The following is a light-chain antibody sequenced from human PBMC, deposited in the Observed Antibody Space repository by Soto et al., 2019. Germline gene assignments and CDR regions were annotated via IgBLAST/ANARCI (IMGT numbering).Light chain of an antibody. J-gene: IGLJ1*01. CDR2: DVT. CDR1: GSDVGGYNY. V-gene: IGLV2-14*01. CDR3: SSYTSTSTYV. Sequence: QSVLTQPASVSGSPGQSITISCTGTGSDVGGYNYVSWYQQHPGKAPKFMIYDVTNRPSGVSNRFSGSKSGNTASLTISGLQAEDEVDYYCSSYTSTSTYVFGTGTKVTVL.